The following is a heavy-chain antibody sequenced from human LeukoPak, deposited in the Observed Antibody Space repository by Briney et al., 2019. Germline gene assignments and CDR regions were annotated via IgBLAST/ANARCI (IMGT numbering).Heavy chain of an antibody. J-gene: IGHJ6*03. V-gene: IGHV4-34*01. D-gene: IGHD2-2*01. CDR2: INHSGST. CDR1: GGSFSGYY. CDR3: ARGSGQLNYYYYYYMDV. Sequence: SETLSLTCAVYGGSFSGYYWSWIRQPPGKGLEWIGEINHSGSTNYNPSLKSRVTISVDTSKNQFSLKLSSVTAADTAVYYCARGSGQLNYYYYYYMDVWGKETTVTVSS.